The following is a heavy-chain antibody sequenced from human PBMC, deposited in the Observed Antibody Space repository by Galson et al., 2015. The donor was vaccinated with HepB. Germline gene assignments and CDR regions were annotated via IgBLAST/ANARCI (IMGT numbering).Heavy chain of an antibody. D-gene: IGHD3-3*01. J-gene: IGHJ4*02. V-gene: IGHV3-7*03. CDR1: GSTFSSYW. CDR2: IKEDGSEK. CDR3: AKDPDFDFYSEKSTTFDY. Sequence: SLRLSCAASGSTFSSYWMNWVRQAPGKGLEWVANIKEDGSEKYSVDSVKGRITISRDNAKNLVFLQMNSLRAEDTAVYYCAKDPDFDFYSEKSTTFDYWGRGTLVTVSS.